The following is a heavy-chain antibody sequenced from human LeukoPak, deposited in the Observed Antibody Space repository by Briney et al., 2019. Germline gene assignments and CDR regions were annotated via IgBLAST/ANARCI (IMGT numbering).Heavy chain of an antibody. J-gene: IGHJ5*02. CDR2: IIPIFGTA. CDR3: ARAPTCANWFDP. CDR1: GGTFSSYA. Sequence: ASVKVSCKASGGTFSSYAISWVRQAPGQGLEWMGRIIPIFGTANYAQKFQGRVTITTDESTSTAYMELSSLRSEDTAVYYCARAPTCANWFDPWGQGTLVTVSS. V-gene: IGHV1-69*05.